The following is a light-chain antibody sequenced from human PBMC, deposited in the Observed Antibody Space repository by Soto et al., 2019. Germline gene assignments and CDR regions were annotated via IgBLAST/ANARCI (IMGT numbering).Light chain of an antibody. V-gene: IGKV2-30*02. Sequence: EVVMSQSPLSLPVTLGQPASISCRSSQSLVHRDGNTYVNWFQQRPGQSPRRLIYKVSNRDSGVPERFSGTGSGADFTLEISRVEADDVGIYYCMQGTYWPLTFGGGTKVEIK. CDR2: KVS. CDR1: QSLVHRDGNTY. CDR3: MQGTYWPLT. J-gene: IGKJ4*01.